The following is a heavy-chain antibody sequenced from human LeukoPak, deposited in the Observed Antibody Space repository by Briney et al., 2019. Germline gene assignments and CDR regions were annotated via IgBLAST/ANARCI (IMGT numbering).Heavy chain of an antibody. J-gene: IGHJ4*02. CDR1: GGSISSSSYY. V-gene: IGHV4-39*01. D-gene: IGHD5-18*01. Sequence: SETLSLTCTVSGGSISSSSYYWGWIRQPPGKGLEWIGSIYYSGSTYYNPSLKSRVTISVDTSKNQFSLKLSSVTAADTAVYYCASSRGYSSFFDYWGQGTLVTVSS. CDR3: ASSRGYSSFFDY. CDR2: IYYSGST.